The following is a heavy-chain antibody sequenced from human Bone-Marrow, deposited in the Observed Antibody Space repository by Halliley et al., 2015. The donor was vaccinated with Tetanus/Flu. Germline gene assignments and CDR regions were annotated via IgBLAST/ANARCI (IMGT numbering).Heavy chain of an antibody. J-gene: IGHJ4*02. CDR2: VYDSGST. CDR3: VTGAGWLPDY. V-gene: IGHV4-59*13. Sequence: PGKGLEWIGYVYDSGSTNYNPSLKGRVTMSRDTSKNRFSLNLSSVTAADTAVYYCVTGAGWLPDYWGQGTLVTVS. D-gene: IGHD5-12*01.